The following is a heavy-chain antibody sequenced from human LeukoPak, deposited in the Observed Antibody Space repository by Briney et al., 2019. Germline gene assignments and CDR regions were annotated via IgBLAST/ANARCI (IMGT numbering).Heavy chain of an antibody. D-gene: IGHD6-13*01. J-gene: IGHJ5*02. CDR3: AREVAAAGPSYNWFDP. V-gene: IGHV1-18*01. CDR2: ISTYNGNT. Sequence: ASVKVSCKASGYTFTKYGITWVRQAPGQGLEWMGWISTYNGNTNYAQKLQGRVTMTTDTSTSTAYMELRSLISDDAAVYYCAREVAAAGPSYNWFDPWGQGTLVTVSS. CDR1: GYTFTKYG.